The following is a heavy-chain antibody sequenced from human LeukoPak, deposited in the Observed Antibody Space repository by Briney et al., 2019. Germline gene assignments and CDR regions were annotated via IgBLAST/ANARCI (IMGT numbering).Heavy chain of an antibody. D-gene: IGHD1-1*01. J-gene: IGHJ4*02. CDR3: ARSTAGFDY. CDR2: IKQDGSEK. V-gene: IGHV3-7*01. CDR1: EFTLSSYW. Sequence: GGSLRLSCAASEFTLSSYWMSWVRQAPGKGLEWVANIKQDGSEKYYVDSVKGRFTISRDNAKNSLYLQMNSPRAEDTAVYYCARSTAGFDYWGQGTLVTVSS.